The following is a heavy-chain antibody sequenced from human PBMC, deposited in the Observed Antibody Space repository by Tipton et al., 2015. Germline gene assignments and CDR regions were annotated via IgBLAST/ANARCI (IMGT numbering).Heavy chain of an antibody. V-gene: IGHV4-31*03. Sequence: LRLSCSVSGGSISSGTFYWSWIRQHPGKGLECIGYISYSAYTYYNPSLKSRVNISLDTSQNQLSLKLRSVTAADTAVYYCARVRYFDWLLPPGPFDYWGQGTVVTVSS. J-gene: IGHJ4*02. CDR2: ISYSAYT. D-gene: IGHD3-9*01. CDR1: GGSISSGTFY. CDR3: ARVRYFDWLLPPGPFDY.